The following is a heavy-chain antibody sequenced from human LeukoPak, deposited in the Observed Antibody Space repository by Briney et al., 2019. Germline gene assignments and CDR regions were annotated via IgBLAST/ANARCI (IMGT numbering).Heavy chain of an antibody. CDR2: IIPMLGMA. Sequence: SVEVSCKASGGTFSNYGISWVRHAPGQGLEWMGRIIPMLGMANYAQKLQGRVTITADKSTSTAYMELSSLRSEDKTVYYCARDQEAVTTDYFNYGMNVWGGGTTLTVS. CDR3: ARDQEAVTTDYFNYGMNV. CDR1: GGTFSNYG. V-gene: IGHV1-69*04. D-gene: IGHD4-11*01. J-gene: IGHJ6*02.